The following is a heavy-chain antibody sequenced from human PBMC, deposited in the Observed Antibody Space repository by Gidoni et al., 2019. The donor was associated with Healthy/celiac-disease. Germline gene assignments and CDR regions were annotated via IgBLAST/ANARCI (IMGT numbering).Heavy chain of an antibody. J-gene: IGHJ4*02. Sequence: EVQLVESGGGLVQPGRSLRLSCAASGFTFDDYAMHWVRQAPGKGLEWVSGISWKSGSIGYADSVKGRFTISRDNAKNSLYLQMNSLRAEDTALYYCAKGLRGGQLWLTDYWGQGTLVTVSS. D-gene: IGHD5-18*01. CDR3: AKGLRGGQLWLTDY. CDR2: ISWKSGSI. V-gene: IGHV3-9*01. CDR1: GFTFDDYA.